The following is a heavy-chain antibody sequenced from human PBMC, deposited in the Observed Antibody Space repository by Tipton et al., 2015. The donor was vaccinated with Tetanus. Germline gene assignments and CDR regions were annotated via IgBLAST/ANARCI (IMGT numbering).Heavy chain of an antibody. Sequence: QLVQSGAEVKKPGSSVKVSCKASGGTFSSYAISWVRQAPGQRLEWMGGIIPIFGTANYAQKFQGRVTITADESTSTAYMELSSLRSEDTAVYYCARDPYYYDSSGYYNHDAFDIWGQGTMVTVSS. V-gene: IGHV1-69*01. CDR1: GGTFSSYA. J-gene: IGHJ3*02. D-gene: IGHD3-22*01. CDR2: IIPIFGTA. CDR3: ARDPYYYDSSGYYNHDAFDI.